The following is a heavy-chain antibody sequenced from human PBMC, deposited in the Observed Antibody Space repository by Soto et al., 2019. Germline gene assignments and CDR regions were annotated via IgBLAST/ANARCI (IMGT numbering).Heavy chain of an antibody. CDR3: ATNEGRDGYSFDY. J-gene: IGHJ4*02. V-gene: IGHV1-3*01. D-gene: IGHD5-12*01. CDR1: GYTFKAYA. Sequence: ASVKVSCKGSGYTFKAYAMHWVRQAPGHRLEWMGWINSGNGKTKYSQKFQDRVTITSDTSAKTAYMELSSLTSEDTAVYYCATNEGRDGYSFDYWGQGTLVTVSS. CDR2: INSGNGKT.